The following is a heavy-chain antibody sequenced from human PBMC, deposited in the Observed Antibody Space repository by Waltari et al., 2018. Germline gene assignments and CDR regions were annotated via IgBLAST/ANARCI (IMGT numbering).Heavy chain of an antibody. J-gene: IGHJ4*02. CDR1: GFNFYSCA. D-gene: IGHD3-22*01. Sequence: EEHLLESGGGLAQPGGALRLACAAPGFNFYSCARSWVRQAPGKGLEWVSGISDSGVITKYADSVKGRFTVSRDNSKNTVFLHLNSLRAEDTAIYYCARHLYSIDYLELAKWGQGTLVTVSS. CDR3: ARHLYSIDYLELAK. V-gene: IGHV3-23*01. CDR2: ISDSGVIT.